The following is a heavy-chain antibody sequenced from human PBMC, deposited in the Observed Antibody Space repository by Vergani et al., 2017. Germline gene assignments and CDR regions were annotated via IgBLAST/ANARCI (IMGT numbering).Heavy chain of an antibody. V-gene: IGHV3-33*01. Sequence: QVQLVESGGGVVQPGRSLRLSCAASGFTFSSYGMHWVRQAPGKGLEWVAVIWYDGSNKYYADSVKGRFTISRDNSKNTLYLQMNSLRAEDTAVYYCARDHDSSGYYYPWGQETLVTVSS. CDR3: ARDHDSSGYYYP. CDR2: IWYDGSNK. J-gene: IGHJ5*02. CDR1: GFTFSSYG. D-gene: IGHD3-22*01.